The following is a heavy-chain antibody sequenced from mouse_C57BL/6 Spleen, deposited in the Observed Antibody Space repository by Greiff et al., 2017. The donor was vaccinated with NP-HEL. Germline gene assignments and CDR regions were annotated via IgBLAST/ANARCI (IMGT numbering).Heavy chain of an antibody. D-gene: IGHD2-2*01. Sequence: VQLQQPGAELVRPGSSVKLSCKASGYTFTSYWMHWVKQRPIQGLEWIGNIDPSDSETHYNQKFKDKATLTVDKSSSTAYRKLSSLTSEYSAVYYCARGGGYDRFAYWGQGTLVTVSA. V-gene: IGHV1-52*01. CDR3: ARGGGYDRFAY. J-gene: IGHJ3*01. CDR2: IDPSDSET. CDR1: GYTFTSYW.